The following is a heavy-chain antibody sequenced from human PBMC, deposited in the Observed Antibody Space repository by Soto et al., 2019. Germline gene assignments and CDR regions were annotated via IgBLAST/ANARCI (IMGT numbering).Heavy chain of an antibody. Sequence: WASVKVSCKASGYTFTSYYMHWVRQAPGQGLEWMGIINPSGGSTSYAQKFQGRVTMTRDTSTSTVYMELSSLRSEDTAVYYCARSRGEDSSAPGAWFDPWGQGTLVTVS. J-gene: IGHJ5*02. V-gene: IGHV1-46*01. CDR1: GYTFTSYY. CDR2: INPSGGST. D-gene: IGHD6-6*01. CDR3: ARSRGEDSSAPGAWFDP.